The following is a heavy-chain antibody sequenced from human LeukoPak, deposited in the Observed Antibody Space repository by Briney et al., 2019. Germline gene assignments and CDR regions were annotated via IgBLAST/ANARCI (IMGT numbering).Heavy chain of an antibody. CDR1: GFTFSSYA. CDR3: AKSPGVIYYYYYMDV. V-gene: IGHV3-23*01. J-gene: IGHJ6*03. CDR2: ISGSGGST. Sequence: QPGGSLRLSCAASGFTFSSYAMSWVRQAPGKGLEWVSAISGSGGSTYYADSVKGRFTISRDNSKNTLYLQMNSLRAEDTTVYYCAKSPGVIYYYYYMDVWGKGTTVTVSS. D-gene: IGHD3-10*01.